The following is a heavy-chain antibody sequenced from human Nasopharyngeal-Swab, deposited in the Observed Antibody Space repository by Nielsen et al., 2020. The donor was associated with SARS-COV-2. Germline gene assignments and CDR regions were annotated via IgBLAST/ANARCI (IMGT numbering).Heavy chain of an antibody. Sequence: ESLKISCAASGFTFSSYAMSWVRQALGKGLEWVSAISGSGGSTYYADSVKGRFTISRDNSKNTLYLQMNSLRAEDTAVYYCAKPDIAVRYYFDYWGQGTLVTVSS. J-gene: IGHJ4*02. CDR1: GFTFSSYA. D-gene: IGHD6-19*01. V-gene: IGHV3-23*01. CDR3: AKPDIAVRYYFDY. CDR2: ISGSGGST.